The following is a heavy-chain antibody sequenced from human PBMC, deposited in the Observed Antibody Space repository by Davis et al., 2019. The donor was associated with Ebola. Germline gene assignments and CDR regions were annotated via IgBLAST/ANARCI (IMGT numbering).Heavy chain of an antibody. Sequence: PGGSLRLSCAVYGGSFSGYYWSWIRQPPGKGLEWIGEINHSGSTNYNPSLKSRVTISVDTSKNQFSLKLSSVTAADTAVYYCARGGGYCSSTSCYTWAFDIWGQGTMVTVSS. CDR2: INHSGST. J-gene: IGHJ3*02. CDR1: GGSFSGYY. CDR3: ARGGGYCSSTSCYTWAFDI. V-gene: IGHV4-34*01. D-gene: IGHD2-2*02.